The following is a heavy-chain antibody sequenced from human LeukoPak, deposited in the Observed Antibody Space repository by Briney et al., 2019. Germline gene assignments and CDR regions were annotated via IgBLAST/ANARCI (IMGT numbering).Heavy chain of an antibody. D-gene: IGHD3-16*01. Sequence: GGSLRLSCTASGFNFRTAWMSWARQAPGKGLEWVGRVRSRSDAGTMDYAAHVEGRFTISRDDSKNMVYLDMNSLKTEDTAVYYCGGRRVWGNGTVVTVSS. CDR2: VRSRSDAGTM. CDR1: GFNFRTAW. V-gene: IGHV3-15*01. J-gene: IGHJ6*04. CDR3: GGRRV.